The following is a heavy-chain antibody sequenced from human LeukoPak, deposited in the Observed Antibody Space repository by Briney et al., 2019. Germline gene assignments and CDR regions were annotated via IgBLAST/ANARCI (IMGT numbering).Heavy chain of an antibody. J-gene: IGHJ4*02. CDR1: GYTLTSYS. Sequence: ASVKVSCKASGYTLTSYSISWVRQAPGQGLEWMGWISAYNGNTDLAQKLQGRVTMTTDTSTSTAYMELRSLRSDDTAVYYCAKGQYFDFWGQGALVTVSS. V-gene: IGHV1-18*01. CDR3: AKGQYFDF. CDR2: ISAYNGNT.